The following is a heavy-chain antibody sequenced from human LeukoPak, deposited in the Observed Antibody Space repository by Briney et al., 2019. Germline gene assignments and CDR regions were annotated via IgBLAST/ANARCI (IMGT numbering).Heavy chain of an antibody. V-gene: IGHV3-23*01. CDR1: GFTFSSYG. CDR3: SSVVMTTLTMNWSDP. J-gene: IGHJ5*02. CDR2: ISGSGAVT. D-gene: IGHD4-17*01. Sequence: PGGSLRLSCAASGFTFSSYGMSWVRQAPGKGLEWVSGISGSGAVTYYADSVKGRFTISRDNSKNTLYLQMNSLRAEDTAVYFCSSVVMTTLTMNWSDPWGQGTLVTVSS.